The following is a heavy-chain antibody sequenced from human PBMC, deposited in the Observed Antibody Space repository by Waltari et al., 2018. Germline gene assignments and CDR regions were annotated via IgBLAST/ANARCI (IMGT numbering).Heavy chain of an antibody. CDR1: GGSISSSSYY. CDR3: ASLGIAVAGSLDY. D-gene: IGHD6-19*01. Sequence: QLQLQESGPGLVKPSETLSLTCTVSGGSISSSSYYWGWIRQPPGKGLEWIGGIYYRGSPYYNPSLKSRVTISVDTSKNQFSLKLSSVTAADTAVYYCASLGIAVAGSLDYWGQGTLVTVSS. V-gene: IGHV4-39*01. CDR2: IYYRGSP. J-gene: IGHJ4*02.